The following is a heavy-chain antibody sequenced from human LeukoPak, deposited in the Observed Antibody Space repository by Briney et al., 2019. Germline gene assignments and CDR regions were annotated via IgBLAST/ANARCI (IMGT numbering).Heavy chain of an antibody. CDR2: IYPSGRT. CDR3: ARDRAMVDYDYYMDV. J-gene: IGHJ6*03. V-gene: IGHV4-61*02. D-gene: IGHD5-18*01. Sequence: SETLSLTCTVSGGSISSGSYYWSWIRQPAGKGLEWIGRIYPSGRTNYNPSLKSRVTISVDTSKNQFSLKLSSVIAADTAVYFCARDRAMVDYDYYMDVWGKGTTVTIPS. CDR1: GGSISSGSYY.